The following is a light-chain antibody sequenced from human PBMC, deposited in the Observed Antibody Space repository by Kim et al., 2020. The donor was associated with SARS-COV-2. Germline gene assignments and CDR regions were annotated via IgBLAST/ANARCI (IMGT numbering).Light chain of an antibody. Sequence: DIVMTQSPDSLAVSLGERATINCKSSQSVLYTSTNKNYLAWYQHKPGQPPRLLIYWASTRESGVPDRFSGSGSGTDFTLTISSLQAEDVAVYYCQQYYRLPVMYTFGQGTKLEI. CDR2: WAS. CDR3: QQYYRLPVMYT. V-gene: IGKV4-1*01. J-gene: IGKJ2*01. CDR1: QSVLYTSTNKNY.